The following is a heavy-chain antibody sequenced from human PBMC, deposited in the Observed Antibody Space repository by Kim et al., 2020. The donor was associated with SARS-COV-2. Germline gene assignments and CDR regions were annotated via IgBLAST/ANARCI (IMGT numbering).Heavy chain of an antibody. Sequence: TPSLKSRVTMSVDTSKNQFSLKLSSVTAADTAVYYCARGPRLADKYGMDVWGQGTTVTVSS. V-gene: IGHV4-4*07. CDR3: ARGPRLADKYGMDV. D-gene: IGHD3-22*01. J-gene: IGHJ6*02.